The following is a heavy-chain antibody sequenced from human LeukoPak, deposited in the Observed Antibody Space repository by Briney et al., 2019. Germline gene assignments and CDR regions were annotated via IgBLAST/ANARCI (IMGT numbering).Heavy chain of an antibody. Sequence: SETLSLTCTVSGGSVSSSSYYWGWIRQPPGKGLEWIGSIYYSGSTYYYPSLKSRVTISIDTSKNQFSLKLSSVTAADTAVYYCATEGGYGGYGTFDYWGQGTLVTVSS. J-gene: IGHJ4*02. D-gene: IGHD5-12*01. CDR3: ATEGGYGGYGTFDY. CDR1: GGSVSSSSYY. CDR2: IYYSGST. V-gene: IGHV4-39*07.